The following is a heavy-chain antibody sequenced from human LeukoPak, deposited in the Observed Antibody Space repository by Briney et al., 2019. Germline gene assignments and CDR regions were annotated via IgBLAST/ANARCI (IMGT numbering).Heavy chain of an antibody. V-gene: IGHV3-9*01. D-gene: IGHD3-9*01. J-gene: IGHJ4*02. Sequence: SLRLSCAVSGFTFDHYAMHWVRQAPGKGLQWVASISWNSGTIAYGDSVKGRFTISRDNAKNSLSLQMNSLRVEDTALYYCAKGGYYDVLTGNDRYFDYWGQGTLVTVSS. CDR3: AKGGYYDVLTGNDRYFDY. CDR1: GFTFDHYA. CDR2: ISWNSGTI.